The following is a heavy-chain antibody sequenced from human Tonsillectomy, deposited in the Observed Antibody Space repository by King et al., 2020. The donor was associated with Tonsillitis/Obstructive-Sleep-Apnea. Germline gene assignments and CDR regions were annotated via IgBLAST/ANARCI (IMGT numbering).Heavy chain of an antibody. J-gene: IGHJ4*02. D-gene: IGHD2-21*01. CDR2: ILYDGSNK. Sequence: VQLVESGGGVVQPGRSLRLSCAASGFTFSSYGLHWVRQAPGKGLEWVALILYDGSNKYYADFVKGRFTISRDNSENTLYLQMHSLRVEDTAVDYCAGDVADSLDYWGQGTLVTVSS. CDR1: GFTFSSYG. V-gene: IGHV3-30*04. CDR3: AGDVADSLDY.